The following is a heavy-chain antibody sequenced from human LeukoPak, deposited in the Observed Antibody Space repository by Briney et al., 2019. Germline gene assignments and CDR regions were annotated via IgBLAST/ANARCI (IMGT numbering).Heavy chain of an antibody. CDR1: GYTFTGYY. V-gene: IGHV1-2*06. Sequence: ASVKVSCKASGYTFTGYYMHWVRQAPGQGLEWMGRINPNSGGTNYAQKFQGRDTMTRDTSISTAYMELSRLRSDDTAVYYCARGRYGGNSGSLDYWGQGTLVTVSS. CDR3: ARGRYGGNSGSLDY. D-gene: IGHD4-23*01. CDR2: INPNSGGT. J-gene: IGHJ4*02.